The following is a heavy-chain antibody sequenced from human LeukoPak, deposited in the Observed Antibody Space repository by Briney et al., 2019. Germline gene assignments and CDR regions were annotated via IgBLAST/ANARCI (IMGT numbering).Heavy chain of an antibody. CDR2: INHSGST. CDR3: ASYKGNYYYYMDV. CDR1: GGSFSGYY. J-gene: IGHJ6*03. Sequence: PSKTLSLTCAVYGGSFSGYYWSWIRQPPGKGLEWIGEINHSGSTNYNPSLKSRVTISVDTSKNQFSLKLSSVTAADTAVYYCASYKGNYYYYMDVWGKGTTVAVSS. V-gene: IGHV4-34*01. D-gene: IGHD1-1*01.